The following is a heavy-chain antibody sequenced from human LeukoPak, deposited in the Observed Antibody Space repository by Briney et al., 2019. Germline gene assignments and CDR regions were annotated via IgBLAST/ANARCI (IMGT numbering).Heavy chain of an antibody. V-gene: IGHV3-33*06. CDR3: AKGDSSGWPYYFDY. Sequence: PGGSLRLSCAASGFTFSSYGMHWVRQAPGKGLEWVAVIWYDGSNKYYADSVKGRFTISRDNSKNTLYLQMNSLRAEDTAVYYCAKGDSSGWPYYFDYWGQGTLVTVSS. CDR1: GFTFSSYG. J-gene: IGHJ4*02. CDR2: IWYDGSNK. D-gene: IGHD6-19*01.